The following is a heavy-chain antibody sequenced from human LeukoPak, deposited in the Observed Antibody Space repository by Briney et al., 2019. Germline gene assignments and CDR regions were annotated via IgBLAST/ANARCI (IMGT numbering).Heavy chain of an antibody. J-gene: IGHJ5*02. CDR1: GYTLTELS. D-gene: IGHD3-3*01. Sequence: ASVKVSCKVSGYTLTELSMHWVRQAPGKGLEWMGGFGPEDGETIYAQKFQGRVTMTEDTSTDTAYMELSSLRSEDTAVYYCATVESDPRNDNWFDPWGQGTLVTVSS. CDR2: FGPEDGET. CDR3: ATVESDPRNDNWFDP. V-gene: IGHV1-24*01.